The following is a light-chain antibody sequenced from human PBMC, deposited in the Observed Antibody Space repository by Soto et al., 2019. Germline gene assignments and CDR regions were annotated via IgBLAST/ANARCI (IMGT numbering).Light chain of an antibody. CDR3: QTWGTGIQV. Sequence: QPVLTQSPSASASLGASVKLTCPMSRGHSSYAIAWHQQQPEKGPRYLMKLNSDGSHSKGDGIPDRFSGSSSGAERYLTISSLQSEDEADFYCQTWGTGIQVFGGGTKLTVL. V-gene: IGLV4-69*01. CDR2: LNSDGSH. CDR1: RGHSSYA. J-gene: IGLJ2*01.